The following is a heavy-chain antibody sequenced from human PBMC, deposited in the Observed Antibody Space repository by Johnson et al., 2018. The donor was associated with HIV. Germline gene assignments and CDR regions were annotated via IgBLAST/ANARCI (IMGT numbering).Heavy chain of an antibody. CDR3: ARDAPNFFDSSGVRDDAFDI. CDR1: GFTFSDYY. V-gene: IGHV3-23*04. D-gene: IGHD3-22*01. J-gene: IGHJ3*02. CDR2: ISGSGGST. Sequence: VQLVESGGGLVKPGGSLRLSCAASGFTFSDYYMSWIRQAPGKGLEWVSAISGSGGSTYYADSVKGRFTISRDNSKNTLYLQMNSLRAEDTAVYFCARDAPNFFDSSGVRDDAFDIWGPGTMVTVSS.